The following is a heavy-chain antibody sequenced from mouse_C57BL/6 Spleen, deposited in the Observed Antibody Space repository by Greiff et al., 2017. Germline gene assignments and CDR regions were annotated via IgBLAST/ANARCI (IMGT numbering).Heavy chain of an antibody. CDR3: ARYYDYDGYAMDY. Sequence: QVQLQQSGPELVKPGASVKISCKASGYAFSSSWMNWVKQRPGKGLEWIGRIYPGDGDTNYNGKFKGKATLTADKSSSTAYMQLSSLTSDDSAVYFCARYYDYDGYAMDYWGQGTSVTVSS. D-gene: IGHD2-4*01. V-gene: IGHV1-82*01. CDR1: GYAFSSSW. J-gene: IGHJ4*01. CDR2: IYPGDGDT.